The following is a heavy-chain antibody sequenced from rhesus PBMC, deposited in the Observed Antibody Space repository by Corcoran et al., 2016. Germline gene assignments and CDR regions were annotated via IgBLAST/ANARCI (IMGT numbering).Heavy chain of an antibody. CDR2: INGNTGRP. V-gene: IGHV4-80*01. D-gene: IGHD4-11*01. J-gene: IGHJ3*01. CDR1: GASISTYW. Sequence: QVQLQESGPGVVKPSETLSLTCAVSGASISTYWWGWLRQTPGKGLEWIGEINGNTGRPSFNPSLESRVTISRDASKNQFSLKLNSVTAADTAVYYCAAPYDFWGQGLRVTVSS. CDR3: AAPYDF.